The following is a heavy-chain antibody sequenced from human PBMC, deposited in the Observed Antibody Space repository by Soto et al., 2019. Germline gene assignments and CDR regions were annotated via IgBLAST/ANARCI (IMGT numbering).Heavy chain of an antibody. CDR1: GYSFSTYW. CDR2: VLPGDSDI. V-gene: IGHV5-51*01. D-gene: IGHD1-20*01. CDR3: ARRSNWNSAAPDY. J-gene: IGHJ4*02. Sequence: PVESLKICCKGAGYSFSTYWISCLLQVPVKGLEWMGIVLPGDSDIRYSPSFQGHVTISADESINTAYLRWSSLKASDTAIYYCARRSNWNSAAPDYWGQGTLVTV.